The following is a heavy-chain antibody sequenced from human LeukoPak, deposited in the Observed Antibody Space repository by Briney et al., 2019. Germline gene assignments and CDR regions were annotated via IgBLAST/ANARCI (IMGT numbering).Heavy chain of an antibody. CDR2: IYYSGST. V-gene: IGHV4-39*07. Sequence: SETLSLTCTVSGGSISSSSYYWGWIRQPPGKGLEWIGSIYYSGSTYYNPSLKSRVTISLDIFKNQFSLKLTSVTAADTAVYYCARAGYHYDSSGYSPFDYWGQGTLVTVSS. J-gene: IGHJ4*02. CDR1: GGSISSSSYY. D-gene: IGHD3-22*01. CDR3: ARAGYHYDSSGYSPFDY.